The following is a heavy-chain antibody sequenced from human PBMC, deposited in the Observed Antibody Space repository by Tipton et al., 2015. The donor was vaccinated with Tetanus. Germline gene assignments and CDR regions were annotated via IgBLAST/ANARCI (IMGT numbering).Heavy chain of an antibody. J-gene: IGHJ4*02. CDR2: IFYAGST. CDR3: ARGRTMSGVVAPFDL. D-gene: IGHD3-3*01. V-gene: IGHV4-59*12. CDR1: GVSISSYY. Sequence: TLSLTCTVSGVSISSYYWSWIRQSPGKGLEWIGYIFYAGSTNSNPSLKSRVTISVDKAKNQFSLRVRSVTAADTAVYYCARGRTMSGVVAPFDLWGQGTLVTVSS.